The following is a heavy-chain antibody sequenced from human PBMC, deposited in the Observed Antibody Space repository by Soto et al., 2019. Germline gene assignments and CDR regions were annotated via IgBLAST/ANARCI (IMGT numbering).Heavy chain of an antibody. CDR3: TDSSDWSRAFDS. J-gene: IGHJ4*02. Sequence: SETLSLTCTVSGGSISRFYWSWIRQPPGKGLEWIAYMYYSGNTNYSPSLKSRVTMSVDTSKNQFSLRLTSVTAADTAVYYCTDSSDWSRAFDSWGQGSLVTVS. D-gene: IGHD6-19*01. CDR2: MYYSGNT. CDR1: GGSISRFY. V-gene: IGHV4-59*01.